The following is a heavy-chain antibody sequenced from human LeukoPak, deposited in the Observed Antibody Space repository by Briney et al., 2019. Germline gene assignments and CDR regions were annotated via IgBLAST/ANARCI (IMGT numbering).Heavy chain of an antibody. D-gene: IGHD3-10*01. CDR1: GFTFSSYS. CDR2: ISSSSSYI. J-gene: IGHJ4*02. V-gene: IGHV3-21*01. CDR3: ARDEGGEYYYGSGSYNY. Sequence: GSLILSCAASGFTFSSYSMNWVRQAPGKGLEWVSSISSSSSYIYYADSVKGRFTISRDNAKNSLYLQMNSLRAEDTAVYYCARDEGGEYYYGSGSYNYWGQGTLVTVSS.